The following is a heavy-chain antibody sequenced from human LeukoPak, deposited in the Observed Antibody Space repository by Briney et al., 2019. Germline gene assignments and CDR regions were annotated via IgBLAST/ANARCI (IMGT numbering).Heavy chain of an antibody. CDR3: ARLGPKVGDGWDYAMDV. V-gene: IGHV5-51*01. Sequence: GESLKISCEASGYDFHTYWIGWVRQLPGKGLEWMGIIYSGDFDTRYSPSFLGQVTFSVDKSISTAYMQWRSLKASDTAMYYCARLGPKVGDGWDYAMDVWGQGTTVTVSS. CDR1: GYDFHTYW. D-gene: IGHD1-26*01. CDR2: IYSGDFDT. J-gene: IGHJ6*02.